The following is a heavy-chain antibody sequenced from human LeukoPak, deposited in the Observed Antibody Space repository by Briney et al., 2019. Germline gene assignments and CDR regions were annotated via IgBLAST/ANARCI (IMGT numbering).Heavy chain of an antibody. Sequence: GGSLTLSCAASGFAASGFSFSTYWMTWVRKTPGKGPEWVANIKVDGSDKNYVDSVMGRFTISRDNAKNSLYLQMNSLRVEDTAVYYCARGGSHSFDYWGQGVLVTVSS. CDR1: GFSFSTYW. V-gene: IGHV3-7*01. CDR3: ARGGSHSFDY. J-gene: IGHJ4*02. D-gene: IGHD3-10*01. CDR2: IKVDGSDK.